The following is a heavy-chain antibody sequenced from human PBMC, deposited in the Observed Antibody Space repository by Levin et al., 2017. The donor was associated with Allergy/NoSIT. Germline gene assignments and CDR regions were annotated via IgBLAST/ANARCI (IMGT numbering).Heavy chain of an antibody. CDR3: ARGGLEEIGKNRDWFDP. J-gene: IGHJ5*02. CDR2: INAGNGNT. D-gene: IGHD1-1*01. Sequence: ASVKVSCKASGYPFTSYATHWVRQAPGQRLEWMGWINAGNGNTKYSQKFQGRVTITRDTFASTADMELSSLRSEDTAVYYCARGGLEEIGKNRDWFDPWGQGTLVTVSS. CDR1: GYPFTSYA. V-gene: IGHV1-3*01.